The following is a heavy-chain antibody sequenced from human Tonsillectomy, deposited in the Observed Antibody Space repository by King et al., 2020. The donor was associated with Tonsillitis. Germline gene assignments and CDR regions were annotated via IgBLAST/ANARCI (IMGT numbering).Heavy chain of an antibody. CDR3: ARSYDSSGYYWDWFDP. D-gene: IGHD3-22*01. J-gene: IGHJ5*02. CDR1: GGTFSRYA. CDR2: IIPILDIT. Sequence: VQLVESGAEVKKPGSSVKVSCTASGGTFSRYAISWVRQAPGQGLEWMGRIIPILDITDYAQNFQGRVTITADTSTSTAYMELSSLRSEDTAVYSCARSYDSSGYYWDWFDPWGQGTLVTVSS. V-gene: IGHV1-69*09.